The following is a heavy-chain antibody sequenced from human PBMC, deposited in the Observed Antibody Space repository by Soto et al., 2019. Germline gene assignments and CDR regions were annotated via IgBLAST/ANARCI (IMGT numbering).Heavy chain of an antibody. CDR3: ARVGMAAAGMGGFDP. CDR2: INPSGST. CDR1: GGSISSGGYS. Sequence: QLQLQESGSGLVKPSQTLSLTCAVSGGSISSGGYSWSWIRQPPGKGLECIGYINPSGSTFYNPFLMGRVAISVDVSKYQFSLMLSSVTAADTGVYYCARVGMAAAGMGGFDPWGQGTLVSVSS. D-gene: IGHD6-13*01. V-gene: IGHV4-30-2*01. J-gene: IGHJ5*02.